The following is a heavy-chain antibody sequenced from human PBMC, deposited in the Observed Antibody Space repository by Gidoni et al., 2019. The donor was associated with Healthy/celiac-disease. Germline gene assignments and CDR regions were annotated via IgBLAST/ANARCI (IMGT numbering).Heavy chain of an antibody. Sequence: QVQLVESGGGVVQPGRSLRLSCADSGFPFSSYAMHWVRQAPGKGLEWVAVISYDGSNKYYADSVKGLFTISRDNSKNTLYLQMNSLRAEDTAVYYCARSRKEKPSSGWGAFDIWGQGTMVTVFS. V-gene: IGHV3-30-3*01. CDR3: ARSRKEKPSSGWGAFDI. CDR2: ISYDGSNK. D-gene: IGHD6-19*01. CDR1: GFPFSSYA. J-gene: IGHJ3*02.